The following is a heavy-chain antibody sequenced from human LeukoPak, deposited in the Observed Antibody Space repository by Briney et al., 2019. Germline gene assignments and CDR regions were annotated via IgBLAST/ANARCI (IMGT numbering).Heavy chain of an antibody. V-gene: IGHV3-30*07. CDR3: AREDYGDYTHFDY. CDR1: GITFSSYA. J-gene: IGHJ4*02. Sequence: PGGSLRLSCAASGITFSSYAMHWVRQAPGKGLEWVAVISYDGSNKYYADSVKGRFTISRDNAKNSLYLQMNSLRAEDTAVYYCAREDYGDYTHFDYWGQGTLVTVSS. CDR2: ISYDGSNK. D-gene: IGHD4-17*01.